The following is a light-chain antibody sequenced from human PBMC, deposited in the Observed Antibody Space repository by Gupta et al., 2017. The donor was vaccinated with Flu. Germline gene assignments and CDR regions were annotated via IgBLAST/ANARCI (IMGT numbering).Light chain of an antibody. J-gene: IGKJ3*01. CDR2: GAC. V-gene: IGKV1-9*01. Sequence: DIQLTQSPSFVSASVGDRVSITCRASQDISTYLAWYQEKPGKAPKLLIYGACRLQGGVPSRFSGSGSGREFTLTIISLQPEDFATYSCQELKGYPFSFGHGARVDIK. CDR1: QDISTY. CDR3: QELKGYPFS.